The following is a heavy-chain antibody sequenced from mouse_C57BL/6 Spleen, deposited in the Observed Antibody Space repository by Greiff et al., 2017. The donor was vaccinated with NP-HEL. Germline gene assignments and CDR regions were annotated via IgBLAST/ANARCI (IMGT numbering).Heavy chain of an antibody. CDR3: ARGAGSSPWFAY. CDR2: INPYNGGT. D-gene: IGHD1-1*01. CDR1: GYTFTDYY. J-gene: IGHJ3*01. V-gene: IGHV1-19*01. Sequence: EVQLQQSGPVLVKPGASVKMSCKASGYTFTDYYMNWVKQSHGKSLEWIGVINPYNGGTSYNQKFKGKATLTVDKSSSTAYMELNSLTSEDSAVYYCARGAGSSPWFAYWGQGTLVTVSA.